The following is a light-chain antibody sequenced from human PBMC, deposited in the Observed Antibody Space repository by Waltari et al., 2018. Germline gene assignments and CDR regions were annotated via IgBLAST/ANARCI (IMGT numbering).Light chain of an antibody. CDR2: DAS. CDR3: QQYYSIALD. CDR1: QGIRNS. V-gene: IGKV1-NL1*01. J-gene: IGKJ4*01. Sequence: IQMTQSPSSLSASVGDRVTITCRASQGIRNSVAWYQLKPGKAPKVLLHDASRLESGVPSRFSGSGSGTDYTRTISSLQPEDFATYYCQQYYSIALDFGGGTKVEIK.